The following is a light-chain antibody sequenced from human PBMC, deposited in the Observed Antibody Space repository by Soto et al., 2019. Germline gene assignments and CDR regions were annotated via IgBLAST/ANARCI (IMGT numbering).Light chain of an antibody. J-gene: IGKJ4*01. CDR3: QHYNNWPPLT. CDR1: QSVSSN. V-gene: IGKV3-15*01. CDR2: GAS. Sequence: EIVMTQSPATLSVSPGERATLSCRASQSVSSNLAWYQQKPGQAPRLLIYGASTRATGIPARFSGSGSGTEFTLTINSLQSEDFAVYYCQHYNNWPPLTFGGGTKVGSN.